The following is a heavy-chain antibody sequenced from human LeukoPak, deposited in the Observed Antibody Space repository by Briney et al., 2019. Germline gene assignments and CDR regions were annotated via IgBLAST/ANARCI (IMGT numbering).Heavy chain of an antibody. Sequence: SETLSLTCAVYGGSFSGYYWSWIRQPPGKGLEWIGEINHSGSTNYNPSLKSRVTISVDTSKNQFSLKVNSVTAADTAVYYCARFSRSTGSGFAGLAFDIWGQGTMVTVSS. CDR1: GGSFSGYY. J-gene: IGHJ3*02. CDR3: ARFSRSTGSGFAGLAFDI. CDR2: INHSGST. V-gene: IGHV4-34*01. D-gene: IGHD5-12*01.